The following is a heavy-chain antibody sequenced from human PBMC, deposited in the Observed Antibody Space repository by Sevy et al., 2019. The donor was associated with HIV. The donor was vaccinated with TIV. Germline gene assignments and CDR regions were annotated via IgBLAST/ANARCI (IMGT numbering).Heavy chain of an antibody. CDR3: ARRDCCSSTSCPTWPQLLWFGELCDAFDI. V-gene: IGHV4-39*01. Sequence: SETLSLTCTVSGGSISSSSYYWGWIRQPPGKGLEWIGSIYYSGSTYYNPSLKSRVTISVDTSKNQFSLKLSSVTAADTAVYYCARRDCCSSTSCPTWPQLLWFGELCDAFDIWGQGTMVTVSS. CDR2: IYYSGST. D-gene: IGHD3-10*01. CDR1: GGSISSSSYY. J-gene: IGHJ3*02.